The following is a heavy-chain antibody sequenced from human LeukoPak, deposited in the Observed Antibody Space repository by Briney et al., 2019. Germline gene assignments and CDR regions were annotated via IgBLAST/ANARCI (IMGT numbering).Heavy chain of an antibody. CDR2: IFSGGTT. CDR1: GFTVSSNY. Sequence: GGSLRLSCAASGFTVSSNYMSWVRQAPGKGLEWVSVIFSGGTTYYADSVKGRFTISRDNSKNTLFHQMNSLRAEDTAVYYCAREGNYYDMDVWGQGTTVTVSS. J-gene: IGHJ6*02. V-gene: IGHV3-53*01. CDR3: AREGNYYDMDV.